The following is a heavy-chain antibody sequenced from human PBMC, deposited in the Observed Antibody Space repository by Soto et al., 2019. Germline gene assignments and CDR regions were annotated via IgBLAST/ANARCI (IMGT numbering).Heavy chain of an antibody. J-gene: IGHJ4*02. CDR1: GYTFTSYA. Sequence: VASVKVSCKASGYTFTSYAMHWVRQAPGQRLEWMGWINAGNSDTTYSQKFQGRVTITSDTSASTAYMELTSLRSEDTAVYYCARDFSMVVLAPGYWGQGTLVTVSS. CDR2: INAGNSDT. CDR3: ARDFSMVVLAPGY. V-gene: IGHV1-3*01. D-gene: IGHD3-22*01.